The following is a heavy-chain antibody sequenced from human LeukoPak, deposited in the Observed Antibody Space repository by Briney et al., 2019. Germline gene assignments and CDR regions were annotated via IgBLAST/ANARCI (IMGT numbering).Heavy chain of an antibody. CDR1: AFPLCSYA. V-gene: IGHV3-23*01. CDR2: TSSSDPGT. J-gene: IGHJ4*02. Sequence: PGGSLRLSSAASAFPLCSYAMTWVAQGPGKGREGCAATSSSDPGTYPAEPGRGRFTISRDNSKNTLYLQINRLRVEDAPVYYWARAPVPSCRGAFCYPFYYWGEGTLVTVSS. CDR3: ARAPVPSCRGAFCYPFYY. D-gene: IGHD2-15*01.